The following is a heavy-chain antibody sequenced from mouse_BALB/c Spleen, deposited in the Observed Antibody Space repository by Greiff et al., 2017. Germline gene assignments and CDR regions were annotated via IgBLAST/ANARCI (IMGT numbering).Heavy chain of an antibody. J-gene: IGHJ3*01. V-gene: IGHV1S22*01. CDR1: GYTFTSYW. CDR2: IYPGSGST. CDR3: TGLLYKAWFAY. D-gene: IGHD1-1*01. Sequence: LQQPGSELVRPGASVKLSCKASGYTFTSYWMHWVKQRPGQGLEWIGNIYPGSGSTNYDEKFKSKATLTVDTSSSTAYMQLSSLTSEDAAVYYCTGLLYKAWFAYWGQGTLVTVSA.